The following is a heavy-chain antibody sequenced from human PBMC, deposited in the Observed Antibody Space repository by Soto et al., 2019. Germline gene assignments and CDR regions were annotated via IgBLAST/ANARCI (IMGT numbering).Heavy chain of an antibody. J-gene: IGHJ5*02. CDR2: INHSGST. Sequence: KTSKTLSLTCAVYGGSFSGYYWSWIRQPPGKGLEWIGEINHSGSTNYNPSLKSRVTISVDTSKNQFSLKLSSVTAADTAVYYCARVGGSYYPDPWGQGTLVTVSS. D-gene: IGHD1-26*01. CDR3: ARVGGSYYPDP. V-gene: IGHV4-34*01. CDR1: GGSFSGYY.